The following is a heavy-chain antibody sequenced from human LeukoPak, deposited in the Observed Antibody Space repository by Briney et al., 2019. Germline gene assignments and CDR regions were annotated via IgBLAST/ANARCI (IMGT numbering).Heavy chain of an antibody. Sequence: GGSLRLSCAASGFSFGSYGMHWVRQAPGKGLEWVALISYDGSTKYYADSVKGRFTISRDNSKNTLYLQMNSLRPGDTAVYYCARGGPSRDYYDSSDYYPDAFDMWGLGTMVTVSS. CDR2: ISYDGSTK. D-gene: IGHD3-22*01. CDR3: ARGGPSRDYYDSSDYYPDAFDM. J-gene: IGHJ3*02. V-gene: IGHV3-30*03. CDR1: GFSFGSYG.